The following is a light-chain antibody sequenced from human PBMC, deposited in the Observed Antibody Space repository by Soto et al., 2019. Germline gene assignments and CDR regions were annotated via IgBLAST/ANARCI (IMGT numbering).Light chain of an antibody. Sequence: DIQLTQSPSFLSASVGDRVTITCRASQGISSYLAWYQQRPGKAPKLLIYAASTLQSGVPSRFSGSGSVTEFTLTISSLQPEDFATFYCQQLNSYPRTFGQGTKLESK. CDR2: AAS. V-gene: IGKV1-9*01. CDR1: QGISSY. J-gene: IGKJ2*01. CDR3: QQLNSYPRT.